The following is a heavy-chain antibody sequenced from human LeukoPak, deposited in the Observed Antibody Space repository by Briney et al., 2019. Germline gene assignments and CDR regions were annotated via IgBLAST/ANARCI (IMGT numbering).Heavy chain of an antibody. CDR3: AKDRSVGAKAYFDY. Sequence: HPGGSLRLSCAASGFIFSSYEMNWVRQAPGKGLEWVSAISGSGGSTYYADSVKGRFTISRDSSKNTLYLQMNSLRAEDTAVYYCAKDRSVGAKAYFDYWGQGTLVTVSS. V-gene: IGHV3-23*01. J-gene: IGHJ4*02. CDR2: ISGSGGST. CDR1: GFIFSSYE. D-gene: IGHD1-26*01.